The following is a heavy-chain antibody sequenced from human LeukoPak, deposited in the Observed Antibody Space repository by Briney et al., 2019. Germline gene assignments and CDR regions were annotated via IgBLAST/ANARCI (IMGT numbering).Heavy chain of an antibody. CDR2: ISGSGGSI. D-gene: IGHD4-17*01. J-gene: IGHJ4*02. V-gene: IGHV3-23*01. Sequence: GGSLRLSCAASGFTFSAYAMSWVRQAPGKGLEWVSTISGSGGSIYYADSVKGRFSVSRDNSKNTVYLQMNGLRAEDTVVYYCAKRRYGDYGDFDYWGQGTLVTVSS. CDR3: AKRRYGDYGDFDY. CDR1: GFTFSAYA.